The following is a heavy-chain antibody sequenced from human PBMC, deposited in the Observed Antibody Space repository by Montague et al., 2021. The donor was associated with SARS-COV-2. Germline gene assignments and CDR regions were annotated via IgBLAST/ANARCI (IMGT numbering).Heavy chain of an antibody. CDR2: IYYTGST. J-gene: IGHJ2*01. CDR1: GGSISSHY. V-gene: IGHV4-59*11. Sequence: SETLSLTCTVSGGSISSHYWTWIRQPPGKGLEWIGYIYYTGSTNYNPSLKSRVAISVDTSKNQFSLSLRSVTAADTALYYCARLPHNGRWYLELWGRGTLVTVSS. D-gene: IGHD2-8*01. CDR3: ARLPHNGRWYLEL.